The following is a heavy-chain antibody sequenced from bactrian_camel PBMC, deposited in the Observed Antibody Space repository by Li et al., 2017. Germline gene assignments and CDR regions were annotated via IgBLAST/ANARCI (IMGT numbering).Heavy chain of an antibody. J-gene: IGHJ4*01. CDR3: AEIVGGTRYVGRDCIRD. D-gene: IGHD6*01. Sequence: DVQLVESGGGLVQPGGSLRLSCDVSGSTSSLYYVSWVRQAPGKEREGVAFVYFGGGSTYYADSVKGRFTISQDKGKNTVYLHMTSLKPEDTGVYYCAEIVGGTRYVGRDCIRDWGRGTQVTVS. V-gene: IGHV3S40*01. CDR2: VYFGGGST. CDR1: GSTSSLYY.